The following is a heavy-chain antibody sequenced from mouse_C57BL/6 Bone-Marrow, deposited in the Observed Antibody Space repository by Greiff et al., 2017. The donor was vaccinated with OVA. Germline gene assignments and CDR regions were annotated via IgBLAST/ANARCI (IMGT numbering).Heavy chain of an antibody. J-gene: IGHJ2*01. CDR2: IYPGDGDT. Sequence: VQLQESGPELVKPGASVKLSCKASGYAFSSSWMNWVKQRPGQGLEWIGRIYPGDGDTNYNGKFKGKATLTADKSSSTAYMQLSSLTSADSAVYVCASGQLKLLHCFDYWGQGTTLTVSA. CDR3: ASGQLKLLHCFDY. CDR1: GYAFSSSW. D-gene: IGHD3-2*02. V-gene: IGHV1-82*01.